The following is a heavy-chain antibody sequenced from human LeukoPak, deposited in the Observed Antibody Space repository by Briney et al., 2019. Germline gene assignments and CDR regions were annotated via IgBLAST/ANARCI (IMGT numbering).Heavy chain of an antibody. CDR2: IDPNSGGT. CDR1: GYTFTGYY. Sequence: ASVKVSCKASGYTFTGYYMHWVRQAPGQGLEWMGWIDPNSGGTNYAQKFQGRVTMTRDTSISTAYMELSRLRSDDTAVYYCARDGHYDILTGYYSGWFDPWGQGTLVTASS. CDR3: ARDGHYDILTGYYSGWFDP. D-gene: IGHD3-9*01. J-gene: IGHJ5*02. V-gene: IGHV1-2*02.